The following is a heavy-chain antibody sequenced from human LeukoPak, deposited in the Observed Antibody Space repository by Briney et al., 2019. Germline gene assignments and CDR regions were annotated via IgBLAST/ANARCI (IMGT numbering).Heavy chain of an antibody. D-gene: IGHD3-22*01. Sequence: SETLSLTCTVSGGSISSYYWSWIRQPAGKGLEWIGRIYTSGSTNYNPSLKSRVTMSVDTSKNQFSLKLSSVTAADTAVYYCARDANSSGYYYGNYYYYMDVWGKGTTVTISS. CDR2: IYTSGST. V-gene: IGHV4-4*07. CDR1: GGSISSYY. CDR3: ARDANSSGYYYGNYYYYMDV. J-gene: IGHJ6*03.